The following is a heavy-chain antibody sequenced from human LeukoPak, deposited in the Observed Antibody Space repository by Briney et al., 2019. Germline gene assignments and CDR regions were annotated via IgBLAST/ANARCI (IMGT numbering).Heavy chain of an antibody. V-gene: IGHV1-46*01. CDR1: GYTFTGYY. D-gene: IGHD6-19*01. J-gene: IGHJ4*02. CDR2: INPSGGST. Sequence: ASVKVSCKASGYTFTGYYMHWVRQAPGQGLEWMGIINPSGGSTSYAQKFQGRVTMTRDTSISTAYMELSRLRSDDTAVYYCARAIGGWYYFDYWGQGTLVTVSS. CDR3: ARAIGGWYYFDY.